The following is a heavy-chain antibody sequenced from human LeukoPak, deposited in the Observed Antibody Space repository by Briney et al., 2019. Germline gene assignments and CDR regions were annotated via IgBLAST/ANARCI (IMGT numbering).Heavy chain of an antibody. D-gene: IGHD3-22*01. CDR2: IYTSGST. CDR3: ARDEPYYYDSSGYYTYYFDY. CDR1: GGSISSYY. V-gene: IGHV4-4*07. Sequence: PSETLSLTCTVSGGSISSYYWSWIRQPAGKGLEWIGRIYTSGSTNYNPSLKSRVTISVDKSKNQFSLKPSSVTAADTAVYYCARDEPYYYDSSGYYTYYFDYWGQGTLVTVSS. J-gene: IGHJ4*02.